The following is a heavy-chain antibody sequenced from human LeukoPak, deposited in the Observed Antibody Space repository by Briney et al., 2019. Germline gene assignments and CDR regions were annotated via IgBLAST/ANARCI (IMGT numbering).Heavy chain of an antibody. CDR2: INPISDGT. CDR1: GYIFTDYF. V-gene: IGHV1-2*02. CDR3: ARDLWQLVPSNWFDP. Sequence: ASVKVSCKASGYIFTDYFIHWVRQAPGQGLEWMGWINPISDGTNYAPKFEGRVTMTRDTSVSTAYMELSRLTSEDTAVYYCARDLWQLVPSNWFDPWGQGTLVTVSS. D-gene: IGHD6-6*01. J-gene: IGHJ5*02.